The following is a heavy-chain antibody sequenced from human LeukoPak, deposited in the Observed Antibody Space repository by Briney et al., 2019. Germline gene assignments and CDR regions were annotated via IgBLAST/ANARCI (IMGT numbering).Heavy chain of an antibody. Sequence: GGSLRLSCAASGFTFNSYTMHWVRQAPGKGLEWVAVISYDGGDKFYADSVKGRFTISRDNSKSTLYLEMNNLRTEDTAVYFCVRSWKLLQNFDSWGQGTLVTVSS. D-gene: IGHD1-26*01. V-gene: IGHV3-30*04. CDR1: GFTFNSYT. CDR2: ISYDGGDK. CDR3: VRSWKLLQNFDS. J-gene: IGHJ4*02.